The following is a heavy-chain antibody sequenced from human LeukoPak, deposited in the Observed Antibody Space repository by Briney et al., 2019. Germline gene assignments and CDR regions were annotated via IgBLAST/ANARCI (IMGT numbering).Heavy chain of an antibody. Sequence: ASVTVSYKASGYTFTVYYMHWVRQAPGQGLEWVGWINPNSGGTNYAQKFQGRVTMTRDTSISTAYMELSRLRSDDTAVYYCASSTNSHWFDPWGQGTLVTVSS. CDR1: GYTFTVYY. CDR3: ASSTNSHWFDP. V-gene: IGHV1-2*02. D-gene: IGHD5-24*01. CDR2: INPNSGGT. J-gene: IGHJ5*02.